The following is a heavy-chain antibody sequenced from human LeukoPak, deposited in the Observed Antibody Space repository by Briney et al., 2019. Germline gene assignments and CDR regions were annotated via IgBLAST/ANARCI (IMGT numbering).Heavy chain of an antibody. J-gene: IGHJ4*02. CDR3: TRHGNGDDCSDYTDY. Sequence: PGGSLRPSCAASGFTFSGSAIHWVRQSSGKGLEWVGRIRSKANSYATVYTASVKGRFSISRDDSKKTAYLQMNSLKTEDTAVYYCTRHGNGDDCSDYTDYWGQGTLVTVSS. CDR2: IRSKANSYAT. V-gene: IGHV3-73*01. CDR1: GFTFSGSA. D-gene: IGHD3-22*01.